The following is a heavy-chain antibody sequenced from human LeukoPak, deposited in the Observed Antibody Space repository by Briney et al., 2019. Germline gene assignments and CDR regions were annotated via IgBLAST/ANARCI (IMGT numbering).Heavy chain of an antibody. Sequence: SETLSLTCTVSGVSISSNYWSWIRQPPGKGLEWNGLEWIGYIHANGDTNYNPSLNRRVTMSLDSSRRHLSLNLSSLTAADTAVYFCAGYDHSNYLAYWGQGILVTVSS. CDR3: AGYDHSNYLAY. CDR2: IHANGDT. J-gene: IGHJ4*02. CDR1: GVSISSNY. D-gene: IGHD4-11*01. V-gene: IGHV4-4*08.